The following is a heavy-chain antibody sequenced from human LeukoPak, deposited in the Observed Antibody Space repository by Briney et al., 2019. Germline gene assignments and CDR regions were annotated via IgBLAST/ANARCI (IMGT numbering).Heavy chain of an antibody. CDR1: GVSISSSNW. J-gene: IGHJ3*02. CDR3: ARGGVDTTMVTVTPGSDAFDI. V-gene: IGHV4-4*02. CDR2: IYHSGST. Sequence: SETLSLTCAVSGVSISSSNWWSWVRQPPGKGLEWFGEIYHSGSTNYNPSLKSRVTISVDKSKNQFSLKLSSVTAADTAVYYCARGGVDTTMVTVTPGSDAFDIWGQGTMVTVSS. D-gene: IGHD5-18*01.